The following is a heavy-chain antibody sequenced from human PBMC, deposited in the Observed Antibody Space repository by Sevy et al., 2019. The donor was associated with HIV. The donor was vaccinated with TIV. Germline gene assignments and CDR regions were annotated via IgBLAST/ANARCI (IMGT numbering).Heavy chain of an antibody. CDR3: AKKMGGGSGMAFLVDY. CDR2: ISGAGDYT. J-gene: IGHJ4*02. V-gene: IGHV3-23*01. Sequence: GGSLRLSCAASGFTFSNFAVGWVRQAPGKGLDWISVISGAGDYTYYADSVKGRFTISRDNSKNTLYLHMNSLRAEDTAIFYCAKKMGGGSGMAFLVDYWGQGTLVTVSS. D-gene: IGHD5-18*01. CDR1: GFTFSNFA.